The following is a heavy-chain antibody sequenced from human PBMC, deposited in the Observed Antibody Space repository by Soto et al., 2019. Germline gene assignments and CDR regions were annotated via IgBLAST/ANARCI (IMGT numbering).Heavy chain of an antibody. J-gene: IGHJ3*02. CDR3: AREVDSYGSPRLDAFDI. D-gene: IGHD5-18*01. CDR2: IYHSGST. V-gene: IGHV4-4*02. CDR1: GGSISSSNW. Sequence: QVQLQESGPGLVKPSGTLSLTCAVSGGSISSSNWWSWVRQPPGKGLEWIGEIYHSGSTNYNPSLKSRVTISVDKSKNQFSLQLSAVTAADTAVYYCAREVDSYGSPRLDAFDIWGQGTMLTVSS.